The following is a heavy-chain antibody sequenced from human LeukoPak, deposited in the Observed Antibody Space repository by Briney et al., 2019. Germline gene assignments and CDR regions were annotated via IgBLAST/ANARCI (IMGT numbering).Heavy chain of an antibody. Sequence: TGTLSLICGVSGGSISSTNWWTWVRQPPGKGLEWIGEVNLDGRTNYKPSLQSRLTMSVDFSENHISLKLTSVTAADTAVYYCAREGGPYRPLDYSGQGTLVTV. J-gene: IGHJ4*02. CDR2: VNLDGRT. CDR1: GGSISSTNW. V-gene: IGHV4-4*02. CDR3: AREGGPYRPLDY.